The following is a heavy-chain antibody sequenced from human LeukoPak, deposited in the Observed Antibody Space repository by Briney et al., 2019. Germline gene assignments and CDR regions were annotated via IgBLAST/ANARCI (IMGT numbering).Heavy chain of an antibody. J-gene: IGHJ3*02. CDR3: ARVIYSGYDLSAFDI. D-gene: IGHD5-12*01. CDR1: GGSISSYY. Sequence: KPSETLSLTCTVSGGSISSYYWSWIRQPPGKGLEWVGYVYYSGSTNYNPSLKSRVTISVDTSKNQFSLKLSSVTAADTAVYYCARVIYSGYDLSAFDIWGQGTMVTVSS. V-gene: IGHV4-59*08. CDR2: VYYSGST.